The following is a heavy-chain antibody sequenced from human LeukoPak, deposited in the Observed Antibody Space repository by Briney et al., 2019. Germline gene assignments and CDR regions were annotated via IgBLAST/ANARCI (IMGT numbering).Heavy chain of an antibody. CDR1: GFTFSSYS. CDR3: ARVSDCSGGSCYQFDY. V-gene: IGHV3-21*06. CDR2: ISSSSSYI. Sequence: PGGSLRLSCAASGFTFSSYSMNWVRQAPGKGLEWVSSISSSSSYIYYADSVKGRFTISRDNAKNPLYLQMNSLRAEDTAVYYCARVSDCSGGSCYQFDYWGQGTLVTVSS. D-gene: IGHD2-15*01. J-gene: IGHJ4*02.